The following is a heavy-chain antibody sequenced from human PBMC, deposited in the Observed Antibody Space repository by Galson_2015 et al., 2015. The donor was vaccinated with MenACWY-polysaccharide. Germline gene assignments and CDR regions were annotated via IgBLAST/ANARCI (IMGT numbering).Heavy chain of an antibody. J-gene: IGHJ5*02. CDR3: ATGQGRYQGLWFDP. V-gene: IGHV4-59*01. Sequence: ETLSLTCTFSGASMSNYYWSWFRQPPGKGLEWIGYIYHRGDTSYNPSLRGRVTVSVDSSNSQFSLSLTSATAADTAVYYCATGQGRYQGLWFDPWGLGTLVTVSS. CDR1: GASMSNYY. CDR2: IYHRGDT. D-gene: IGHD2-2*01.